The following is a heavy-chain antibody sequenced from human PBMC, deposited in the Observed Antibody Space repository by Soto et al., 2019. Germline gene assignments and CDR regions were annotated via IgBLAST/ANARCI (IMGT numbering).Heavy chain of an antibody. V-gene: IGHV3-9*01. CDR1: GFTFDDYA. D-gene: IGHD3-3*01. CDR3: VKDRRFLEAWGAFDV. Sequence: EMQLVESGGGLVQPGRSLRLSCAASGFTFDDYAMHWVRQVPGKGLEWVSGISLNSEVKLYADTTKGRFAISRDNAKNSLYLQIDGLGVEDTAFYYCVKDRRFLEAWGAFDVWGQGTLVTVSS. J-gene: IGHJ3*01. CDR2: ISLNSEVK.